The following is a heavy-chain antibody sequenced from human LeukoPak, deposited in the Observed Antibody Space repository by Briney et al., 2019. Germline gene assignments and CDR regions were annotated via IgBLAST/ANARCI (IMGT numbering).Heavy chain of an antibody. Sequence: SVKVSCKASGGTFSSYAISWVRQAPGQGLELMGGMIPIFGTANYAQKFQGRVTITADESTSTAYMELSSLRSEDTAVYYCARDLPYYCSSTSCYDFSVGWFDPWGQGTLVTVSS. CDR1: GGTFSSYA. D-gene: IGHD2-2*01. V-gene: IGHV1-69*13. J-gene: IGHJ5*02. CDR3: ARDLPYYCSSTSCYDFSVGWFDP. CDR2: MIPIFGTA.